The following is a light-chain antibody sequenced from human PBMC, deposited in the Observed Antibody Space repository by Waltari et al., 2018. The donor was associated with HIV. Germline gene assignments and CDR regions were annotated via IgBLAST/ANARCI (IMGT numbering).Light chain of an antibody. CDR2: GAF. CDR3: QQYYGVPLT. V-gene: IGKV1-NL1*01. CDR1: QDLSNS. J-gene: IGKJ4*01. Sequence: DIQMPQSPSSLSASVGDTVSITCRASQDLSNSVSWFPQQPGKVPKLLVHGAFILQRGVPSRVRGSGSGTDYTLTISGLQAEDFATYFCQQYYGVPLTFGGGTRVDI.